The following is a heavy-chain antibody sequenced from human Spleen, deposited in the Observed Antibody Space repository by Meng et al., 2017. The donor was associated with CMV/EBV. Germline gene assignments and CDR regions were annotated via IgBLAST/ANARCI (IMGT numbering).Heavy chain of an antibody. D-gene: IGHD2-2*01. J-gene: IGHJ5*02. CDR1: GYSFSNYG. V-gene: IGHV1-18*01. Sequence: ASVKVSCKASGYSFSNYGITWVRQAPGQGLKWMGWINTYNSNTKYAQELQGRVTMTTDTSTSTGYMELRSLRSDDTAVYYCARDREIYCSSASCPPNHWGQGTLVTVSS. CDR2: INTYNSNT. CDR3: ARDREIYCSSASCPPNH.